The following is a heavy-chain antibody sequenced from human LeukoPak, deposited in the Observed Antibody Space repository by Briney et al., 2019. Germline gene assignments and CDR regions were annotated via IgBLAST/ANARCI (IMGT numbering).Heavy chain of an antibody. CDR2: ISGSGGST. D-gene: IGHD2-8*01. CDR3: ARDGTKTNYYYYYMDV. CDR1: GFTFSSYA. V-gene: IGHV3-23*01. J-gene: IGHJ6*03. Sequence: PGGSLRLSCAASGFTFSSYAMSWVRQAPGKGLEWVSAISGSGGSTYYADSVKGRFTISRDNSKNSLYLQMNSLRAEDTALYYCARDGTKTNYYYYYMDVWGKGTTATVSS.